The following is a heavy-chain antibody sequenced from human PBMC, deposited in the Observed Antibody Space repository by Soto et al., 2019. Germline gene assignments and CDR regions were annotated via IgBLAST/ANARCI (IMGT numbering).Heavy chain of an antibody. D-gene: IGHD3-16*02. Sequence: PSETLSLTCAVYGGSFSGYYWSWIRQPPGKGLEWIGEINHSGSTNYNPSLKSRVSISVDTSKNQFSLKLSSVTAADTAVYYCARGKLSDYVWGSYRYHFDYWGQGTAVTFSS. CDR3: ARGKLSDYVWGSYRYHFDY. V-gene: IGHV4-34*01. J-gene: IGHJ4*02. CDR2: INHSGST. CDR1: GGSFSGYY.